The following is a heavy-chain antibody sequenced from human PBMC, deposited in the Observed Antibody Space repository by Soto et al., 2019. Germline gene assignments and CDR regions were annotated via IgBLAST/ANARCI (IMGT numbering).Heavy chain of an antibody. CDR3: AKAGHYDFWSGYFVDY. V-gene: IGHV3-23*01. CDR1: GFTFSSYA. D-gene: IGHD3-3*01. J-gene: IGHJ4*02. Sequence: GGSLRLSCAASGFTFSSYAMSWVRQAPGKGLEWVSAISGSGGSTYYADSVKGRFTISRDNSKNTLYLQMNSLRAEDTAVYYCAKAGHYDFWSGYFVDYWGQGTLVTVSS. CDR2: ISGSGGST.